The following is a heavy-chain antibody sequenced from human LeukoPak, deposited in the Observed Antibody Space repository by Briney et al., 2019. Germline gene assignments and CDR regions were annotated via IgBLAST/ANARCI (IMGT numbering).Heavy chain of an antibody. J-gene: IGHJ5*02. CDR3: ARRPIARGFGVDNSFDP. V-gene: IGHV4-59*02. CDR2: IYYSGST. D-gene: IGHD3-3*01. Sequence: SETLSLACTVSGASVSNYYWNWIRQPPGKGLEWIGCIYYSGSTNYNPSLMSRVTISVDTSKNQFSLKLSSLTAADTAVYLCARRPIARGFGVDNSFDPWGQGTLVTVSS. CDR1: GASVSNYY.